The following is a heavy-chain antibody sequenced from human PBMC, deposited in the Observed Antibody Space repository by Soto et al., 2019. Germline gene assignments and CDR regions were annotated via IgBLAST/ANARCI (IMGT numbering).Heavy chain of an antibody. Sequence: GGSLRLSCAASGFTFSNAWMNWVRQAPGKGLEWVGRIKSKTDGGTTGYAAPVKGRFTISRDDSKNTLHLQMNSLKTEDTAVYYCTTQRTVTTRSFDYWGQGTLVTVSS. J-gene: IGHJ4*02. CDR2: IKSKTDGGTT. V-gene: IGHV3-15*07. D-gene: IGHD4-17*01. CDR3: TTQRTVTTRSFDY. CDR1: GFTFSNAW.